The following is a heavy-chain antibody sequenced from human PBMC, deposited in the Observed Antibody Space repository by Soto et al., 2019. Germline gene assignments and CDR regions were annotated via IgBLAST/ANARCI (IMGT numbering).Heavy chain of an antibody. J-gene: IGHJ3*02. V-gene: IGHV1-69*06. D-gene: IGHD3-22*01. CDR3: ARCTSYYDSSGPDAFDI. Sequence: SVKVSCKASGGTFSSYSISWVRQAPGQGLEWMGGIIPIFGTANYAQKFQGRVTITADKSTSTAYMELSSLRSEDTAVYYCARCTSYYDSSGPDAFDIWGQGTMVTVSS. CDR2: IIPIFGTA. CDR1: GGTFSSYS.